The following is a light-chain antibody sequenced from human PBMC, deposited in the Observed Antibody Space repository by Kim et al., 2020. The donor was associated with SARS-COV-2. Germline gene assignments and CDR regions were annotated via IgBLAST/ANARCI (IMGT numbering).Light chain of an antibody. V-gene: IGKV3-11*01. CDR2: EAS. CDR3: QQRLDWPLT. CDR1: ASVNTF. J-gene: IGKJ5*01. Sequence: EIVLTQSPAALSLSPGETATLSCKASASVNTFVAWYQQKPGQAPRLLISEASNRAAGVPGRFSGSGSGTDFTLTIDSLESEDFAVYFCQQRLDWPLTFGQGTRLDIK.